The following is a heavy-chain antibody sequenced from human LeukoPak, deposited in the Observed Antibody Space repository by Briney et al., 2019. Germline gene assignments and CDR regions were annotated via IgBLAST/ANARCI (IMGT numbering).Heavy chain of an antibody. J-gene: IGHJ3*02. CDR3: AGLLSVSSANAFDI. V-gene: IGHV3-20*04. CDR1: GFTFDDYG. Sequence: GGSLRLSCAASGFTFDDYGMSWVRQAPGKGLEWVSGINWNGGSTGYADSVKGRFTISRDNAKNSLYLQMNSLRAEDTALYYCAGLLSVSSANAFDIWGQGTIVTVSS. CDR2: INWNGGST. D-gene: IGHD6-19*01.